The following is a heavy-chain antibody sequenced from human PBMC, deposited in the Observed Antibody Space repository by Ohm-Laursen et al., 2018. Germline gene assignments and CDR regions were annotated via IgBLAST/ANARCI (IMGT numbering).Heavy chain of an antibody. CDR1: GFTFSTYA. D-gene: IGHD3-22*01. J-gene: IGHJ3*02. CDR2: IYSGGST. CDR3: SLGGYYDSSGYYEFMALDI. Sequence: GSLRLSCAASGFTFSTYAMSWVRQPPGTGLEWVSVIYSGGSTYYADSVKGRFTISRDNSKNTLYLQMNSLRAVDTAVYYCSLGGYYDSSGYYEFMALDIWGQGTMVTVSS. V-gene: IGHV3-66*01.